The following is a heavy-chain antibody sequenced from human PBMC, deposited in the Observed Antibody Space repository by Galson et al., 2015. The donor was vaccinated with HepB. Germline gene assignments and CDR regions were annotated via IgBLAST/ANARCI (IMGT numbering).Heavy chain of an antibody. D-gene: IGHD5-18*01. Sequence: SVKVSCKASGYTFTSYYMHWVRQAPGQGLEWMGIINPSGGSTSYAQKFQGRVTMTRDTSTSTVYMELSSLRSEDTAVYYCARDTGEDTAMVPSDYWGQGTLVTVSS. J-gene: IGHJ4*02. V-gene: IGHV1-46*01. CDR1: GYTFTSYY. CDR2: INPSGGST. CDR3: ARDTGEDTAMVPSDY.